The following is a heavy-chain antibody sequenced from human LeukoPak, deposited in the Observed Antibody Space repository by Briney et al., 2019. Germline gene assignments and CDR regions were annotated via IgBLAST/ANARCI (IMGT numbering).Heavy chain of an antibody. CDR2: ISTYNGNT. J-gene: IGHJ3*02. CDR1: GYTLATYG. D-gene: IGHD2-2*01. CDR3: AIPIIIVPAANDAFDI. V-gene: IGHV1-18*01. Sequence: GASVKVSCKASGYTLATYGISWVRQAPGQGLEWMGWISTYNGNTKYAKKFQGRVTVTTETSTSTVYMELRSLRSEDTAVYYCAIPIIIVPAANDAFDIWGQGTMVTVSS.